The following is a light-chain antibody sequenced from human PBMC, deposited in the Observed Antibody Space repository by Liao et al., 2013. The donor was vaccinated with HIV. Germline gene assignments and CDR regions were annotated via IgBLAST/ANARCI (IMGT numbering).Light chain of an antibody. V-gene: IGLV3-1*01. J-gene: IGLJ2*01. Sequence: SYELTQPPSVSVSPGQTASITCSGDKLGDKYVSWYQQKPGQSPILVMFQDKNRPSGIPERFSGSNSGNTATLTISGTQGMDEADYFCQAWDSSTAVFGGGTKLTVL. CDR2: QDK. CDR3: QAWDSSTAV. CDR1: KLGDKY.